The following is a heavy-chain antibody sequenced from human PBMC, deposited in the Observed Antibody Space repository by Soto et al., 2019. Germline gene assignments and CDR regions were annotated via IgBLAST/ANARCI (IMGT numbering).Heavy chain of an antibody. V-gene: IGHV6-1*01. CDR3: ARDPHCSSTSCYYDWFDP. CDR1: GDSVSSNSAA. J-gene: IGHJ5*02. CDR2: TYYRSKWYN. D-gene: IGHD2-2*01. Sequence: SQTLSLTCAISGDSVSSNSAAWNWIRQSPSRGLEWLGRTYYRSKWYNDYAVSVKSRITINPDTSKNQFSLQLNSVTPEDTAVYYCARDPHCSSTSCYYDWFDPWGQGTLVTVSS.